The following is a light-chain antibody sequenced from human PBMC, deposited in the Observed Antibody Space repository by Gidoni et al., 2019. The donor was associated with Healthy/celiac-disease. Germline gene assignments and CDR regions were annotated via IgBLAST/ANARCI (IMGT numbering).Light chain of an antibody. CDR1: SLRSYY. J-gene: IGLJ2*01. Sequence: SSELTQDTAVSVALGQTVRITCQGDSLRSYYASWYQQKPGQAPVLVIYGTNNRPSGIPDRFSGSRSGNTASLTITGAQAEDEADYYCNSRDSSGNHPVVFGGGTKLTVL. V-gene: IGLV3-19*01. CDR2: GTN. CDR3: NSRDSSGNHPVV.